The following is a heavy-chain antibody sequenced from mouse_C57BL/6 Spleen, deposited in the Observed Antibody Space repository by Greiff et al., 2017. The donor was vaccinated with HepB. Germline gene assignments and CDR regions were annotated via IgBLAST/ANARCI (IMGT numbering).Heavy chain of an antibody. D-gene: IGHD3-2*02. CDR3: AGVRDSSGYVFAWFAD. V-gene: IGHV1-50*01. J-gene: IGHJ3*01. Sequence: VQLQQPGAELVKPGASVKLSCKASGYTFTSYWMQWVKQRPGQGLEWIGEIDPSDSYTNYNQKFKGKATLTVDTSSSTAYMQLSSLTSEDSAVYYCAGVRDSSGYVFAWFADWGQGTLVTVAA. CDR1: GYTFTSYW. CDR2: IDPSDSYT.